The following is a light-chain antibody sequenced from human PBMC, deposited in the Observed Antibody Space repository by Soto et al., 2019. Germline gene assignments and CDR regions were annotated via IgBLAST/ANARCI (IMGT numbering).Light chain of an antibody. Sequence: EIVMTQSPATLSVSPGDRATLSCRAGQPLNNNVAWYQHKPGQAPRLLIYGASTRATGISARFSGSGSGTEFTLTISSLQSEDFAVYYCQQYEKWPPSITFGQGTRQE. CDR3: QQYEKWPPSIT. CDR2: GAS. J-gene: IGKJ5*01. CDR1: QPLNNN. V-gene: IGKV3-15*01.